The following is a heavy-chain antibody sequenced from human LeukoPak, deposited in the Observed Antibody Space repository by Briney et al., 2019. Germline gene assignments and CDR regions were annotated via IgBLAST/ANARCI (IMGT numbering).Heavy chain of an antibody. CDR2: IYYSGST. J-gene: IGHJ4*02. CDR3: AREGYESPYGSGIDY. CDR1: GVSISSGGYY. V-gene: IGHV4-31*03. Sequence: SETPSLTCTVSGVSISSGGYYWSWIRQHPGKGLEWIGYIYYSGSTYYNPSLKSRVTISVDTSKNQFSLKLSSVTAADTAVYYCAREGYESPYGSGIDYWGQGTLVTVSS. D-gene: IGHD3-10*01.